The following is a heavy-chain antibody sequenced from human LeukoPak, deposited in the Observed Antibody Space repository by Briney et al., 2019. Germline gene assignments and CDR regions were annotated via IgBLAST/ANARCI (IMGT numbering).Heavy chain of an antibody. J-gene: IGHJ4*02. V-gene: IGHV3-33*01. CDR2: IWYDGSNK. D-gene: IGHD3-3*01. CDR3: ARDLGDFWSGYED. Sequence: PGGSLRLSCAASGFTFSSYGMHWVRQAPGKGLEWVAVIWYDGSNKYYADSVKGRSTISRDNSKNTLYLQMNSLRAEDTAVYYCARDLGDFWSGYEDWGQGTLVTVSS. CDR1: GFTFSSYG.